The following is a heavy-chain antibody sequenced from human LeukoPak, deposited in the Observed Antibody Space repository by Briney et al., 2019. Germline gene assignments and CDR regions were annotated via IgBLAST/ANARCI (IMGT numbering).Heavy chain of an antibody. CDR1: GFAFSSYG. CDR2: IWSDSSHK. Sequence: GGSLRLSGAASGFAFSSYGMHWIRQAPGKGLEWVAVIWSDSSHKYYVDSMKGRCTISRDNSKNMVYLQMNSLRVEDTAVYYCASAAGAFDMWGQGTLVTVSS. J-gene: IGHJ3*02. CDR3: ASAAGAFDM. V-gene: IGHV3-33*01. D-gene: IGHD6-13*01.